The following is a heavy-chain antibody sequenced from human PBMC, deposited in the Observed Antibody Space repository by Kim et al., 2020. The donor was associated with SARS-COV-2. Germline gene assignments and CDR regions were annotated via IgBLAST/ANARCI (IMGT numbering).Heavy chain of an antibody. J-gene: IGHJ4*02. V-gene: IGHV4-39*01. CDR1: GDSISTSSDY. CDR3: ARCRRSGLYYIDF. CDR2: VYSSGST. D-gene: IGHD6-19*01. Sequence: SETLSLTCTVSGDSISTSSDYWGWIRQPPGNGLEWIGSVYSSGSTYYNPSLKSRVTVSVDTSKSQFSLRLTSVTATDTAVYYCARCRRSGLYYIDFWSQGTQVTVSS.